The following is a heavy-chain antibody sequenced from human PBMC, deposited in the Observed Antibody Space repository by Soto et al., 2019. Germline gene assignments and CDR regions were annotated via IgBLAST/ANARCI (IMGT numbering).Heavy chain of an antibody. CDR1: GFTFSSYE. J-gene: IGHJ4*02. CDR3: ARENPAYDSSGPIDY. V-gene: IGHV3-48*03. D-gene: IGHD3-22*01. Sequence: TGGSLRLSCAASGFTFSSYEMNWVRQAPGKGLEWVSYISSSGSTIYYADSVKGRFTISRDNAKNSLYLQMNSLRAEDTAVYYCARENPAYDSSGPIDYWGQGTLVTVSS. CDR2: ISSSGSTI.